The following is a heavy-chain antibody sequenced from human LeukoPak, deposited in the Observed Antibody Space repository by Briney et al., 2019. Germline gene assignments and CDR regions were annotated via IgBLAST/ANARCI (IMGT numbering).Heavy chain of an antibody. CDR1: GFTFSSYS. V-gene: IGHV3-33*01. D-gene: IGHD2-2*01. CDR2: IWYDGSNK. J-gene: IGHJ1*01. Sequence: PGGSLRLSFAASGFTFSSYSMPWFRQAPGKGLEWVAVIWYDGSNKSYAHSRNDRFTIYRDTSNNTLYLQMHSLRAEDTAVYYCARDHCSSTSCYLLQHWGQGTLVTVSS. CDR3: ARDHCSSTSCYLLQH.